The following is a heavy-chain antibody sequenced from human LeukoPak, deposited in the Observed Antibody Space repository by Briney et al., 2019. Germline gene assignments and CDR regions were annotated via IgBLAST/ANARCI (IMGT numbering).Heavy chain of an antibody. CDR1: GFTVSSNY. V-gene: IGHV3-66*01. J-gene: IGHJ4*02. CDR2: VYSGGST. CDR3: VAYYDILTGYKY. Sequence: GGSLRLSCAASGFTVSSNYMSWVRQAPGKGLEWVSVVYSGGSTYYADSVKGRFTISRDNSKNTLYLQMNSLRAEDTAVYYCVAYYDILTGYKYWGQGTLVTVPS. D-gene: IGHD3-9*01.